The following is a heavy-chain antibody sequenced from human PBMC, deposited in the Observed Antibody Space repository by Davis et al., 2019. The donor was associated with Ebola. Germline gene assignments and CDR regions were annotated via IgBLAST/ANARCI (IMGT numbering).Heavy chain of an antibody. CDR1: GFTFRSYE. D-gene: IGHD4-17*01. CDR2: IDSSGGTT. Sequence: GGSLRLSCAASGFTFRSYEMNWVRQAPGKGLEWVSYIDSSGGTTYYADSVKGRFTISRDSAKNSLYLQMNGLRDEDTAVYYCARDRYGDYELDSWGQGTLVTVSS. V-gene: IGHV3-48*03. J-gene: IGHJ5*01. CDR3: ARDRYGDYELDS.